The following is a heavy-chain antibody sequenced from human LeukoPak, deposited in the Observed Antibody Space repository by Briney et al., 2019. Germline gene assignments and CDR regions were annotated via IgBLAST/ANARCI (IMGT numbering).Heavy chain of an antibody. Sequence: GASVKVSCKASGGTFSSYAINWVRQAPGQGLEWLGGIIPIFGTANYAQKFQGRVTITADESTSTAYMELRSLRSEDTAAYYCARATAIDTHFDYWGQGTLVTVSS. CDR1: GGTFSSYA. CDR2: IIPIFGTA. J-gene: IGHJ4*02. D-gene: IGHD5-18*01. CDR3: ARATAIDTHFDY. V-gene: IGHV1-69*13.